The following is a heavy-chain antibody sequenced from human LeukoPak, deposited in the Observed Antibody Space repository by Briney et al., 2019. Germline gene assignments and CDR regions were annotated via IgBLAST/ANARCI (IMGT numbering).Heavy chain of an antibody. CDR1: GYTFTSYY. CDR3: ARCLYGQTFDY. V-gene: IGHV1-46*01. D-gene: IGHD2-8*01. CDR2: INPSGGST. J-gene: IGHJ4*02. Sequence: ASVKVSCKASGYTFTSYYMHGVRQAPGQGLEWMEIINPSGGSTSYAQKFQGRVTMTRNMSTSTVYLELGLLRSEDTAVYYCARCLYGQTFDYWGQETLVTVSS.